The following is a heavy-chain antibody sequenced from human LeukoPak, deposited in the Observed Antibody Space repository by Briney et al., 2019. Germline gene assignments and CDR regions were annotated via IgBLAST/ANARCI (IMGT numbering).Heavy chain of an antibody. CDR3: AKEIDTLGTNAFDI. J-gene: IGHJ3*02. V-gene: IGHV3-43*02. CDR2: ISGDGGST. CDR1: GFTFDDYA. D-gene: IGHD2-15*01. Sequence: PGVSLRLSCAASGFTFDDYAMHWVRQAPGKGLEWVSLISGDGGSTYYADSVRGRFTFSRDNSKNSLYLQMDSLRTEDTAFYYCAKEIDTLGTNAFDIWGQGTMVTVSS.